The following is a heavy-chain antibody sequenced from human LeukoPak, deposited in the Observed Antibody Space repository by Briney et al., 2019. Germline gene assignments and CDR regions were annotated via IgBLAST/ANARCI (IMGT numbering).Heavy chain of an antibody. V-gene: IGHV5-51*01. J-gene: IGHJ4*02. Sequence: GESLKISCKGSGYSFTSYWIGWVRQMPGKGLEWMGIIYPGDSDTRYSPSFQGQVTISADKSISTAYLQWSSLKASDTAMYYCARHVYTATTPEEWFEYWGQGTLVTVSS. CDR1: GYSFTSYW. CDR2: IYPGDSDT. D-gene: IGHD4-17*01. CDR3: ARHVYTATTPEEWFEY.